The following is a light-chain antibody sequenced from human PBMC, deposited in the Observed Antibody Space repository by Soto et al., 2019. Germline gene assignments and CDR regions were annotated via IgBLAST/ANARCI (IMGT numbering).Light chain of an antibody. V-gene: IGKV1-39*01. CDR2: AAS. CDR1: QNINTY. Sequence: DIQMTQSPSSLSASVGDRVTITCRASQNINTYLNWYQQKPGKAPNLLIYAASSLQSGVPSRFSGSGSGTDFTLTISSLHPEDFAVYYCQQRSNWPPITFGQGTRLEIK. J-gene: IGKJ5*01. CDR3: QQRSNWPPIT.